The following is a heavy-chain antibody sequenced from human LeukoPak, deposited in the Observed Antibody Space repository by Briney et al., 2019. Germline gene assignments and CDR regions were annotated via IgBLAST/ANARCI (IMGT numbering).Heavy chain of an antibody. V-gene: IGHV4-38-2*02. CDR2: IFQSVST. D-gene: IGHD6-19*01. Sequence: SETLSLTCTVSGYSISGGYYWGWIRQPPGKGLEWIGTIFQSVSTYYNPSLKSRVTTSVDTSKNQFSLRLSSVTAADTAVYYCARNNSNGFDFWSQGTLVTVSS. CDR1: GYSISGGYY. CDR3: ARNNSNGFDF. J-gene: IGHJ4*02.